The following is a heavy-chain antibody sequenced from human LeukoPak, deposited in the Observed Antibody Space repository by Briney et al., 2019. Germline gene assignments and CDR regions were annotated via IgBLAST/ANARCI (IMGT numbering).Heavy chain of an antibody. CDR3: AREGQWLVLDFDY. J-gene: IGHJ4*02. CDR1: GFTFSSYG. CDR2: INTDGTRI. D-gene: IGHD6-19*01. Sequence: GGSLRLSCAASGFTFSSYGMHWVRQAPGKGLEWLSRINTDGTRITYADSVKGRVTVSRDNAKNTLYLQMNSLRAEDTALYYCAREGQWLVLDFDYWGQGTLVTVSS. V-gene: IGHV3-74*01.